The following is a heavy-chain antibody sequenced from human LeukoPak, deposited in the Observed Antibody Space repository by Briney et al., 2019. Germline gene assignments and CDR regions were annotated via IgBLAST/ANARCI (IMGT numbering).Heavy chain of an antibody. CDR3: ARGYYDYVWGSYRYSLYFDY. Sequence: GGSLRLSCAASGFTFSSYAISWVRQAPGQGLEWMGGIIPIFGTANYAQKFQGRVTITADESTSTAYMELSSLRSEDTAVYYCARGYYDYVWGSYRYSLYFDYWGQGTLVTVSS. J-gene: IGHJ4*02. CDR2: IIPIFGTA. D-gene: IGHD3-16*02. CDR1: GFTFSSYA. V-gene: IGHV1-69*01.